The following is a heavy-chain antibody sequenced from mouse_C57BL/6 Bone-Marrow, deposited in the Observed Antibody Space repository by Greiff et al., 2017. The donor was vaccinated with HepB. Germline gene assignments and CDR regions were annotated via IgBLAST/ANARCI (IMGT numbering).Heavy chain of an antibody. CDR2: IYPRSGNT. V-gene: IGHV1-81*01. CDR1: GYTFTSYG. CDR3: ARVPLLLRSLDY. J-gene: IGHJ2*01. Sequence: VQLQESGAELARPGASVKLSCKASGYTFTSYGISWVKQRTGQGLEWIGEIYPRSGNTYYNEKFKGKATLTADKSSSTAYMELRSLTSEDSAVYFCARVPLLLRSLDYWGQGTTLTVSS. D-gene: IGHD1-1*01.